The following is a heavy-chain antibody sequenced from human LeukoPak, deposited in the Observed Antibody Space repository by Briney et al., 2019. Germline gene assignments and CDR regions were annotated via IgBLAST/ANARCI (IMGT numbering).Heavy chain of an antibody. CDR1: GFTFSSYW. CDR2: IKQDGSDK. V-gene: IGHV3-7*01. CDR3: ARQYSSSWYALGYLDY. J-gene: IGHJ4*02. Sequence: PGGSLRLSCAASGFTFSSYWMSWVRQAPGKRLEWVANIKQDGSDKYYVDSVKGRFTISRDNAKNSLYLEMNSLRADDTALYYCARQYSSSWYALGYLDYWGQRTLVTVSS. D-gene: IGHD6-13*01.